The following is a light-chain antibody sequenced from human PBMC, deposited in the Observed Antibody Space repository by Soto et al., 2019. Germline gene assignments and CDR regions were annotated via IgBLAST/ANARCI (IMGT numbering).Light chain of an antibody. CDR3: QQYYNWPRT. V-gene: IGKV3-15*01. J-gene: IGKJ5*01. CDR2: GAS. Sequence: EIVMTQSPATLSVSPGERATLSCRASENIYTNLAWYQQKPGQAPRLLFYGASTRATGLPARFSGTGSGTEFTLTINSLQAEDSAVYYCQQYYNWPRTFSQGTRLEI. CDR1: ENIYTN.